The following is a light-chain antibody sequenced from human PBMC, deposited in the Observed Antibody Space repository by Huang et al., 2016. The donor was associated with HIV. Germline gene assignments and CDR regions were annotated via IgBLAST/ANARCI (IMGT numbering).Light chain of an antibody. J-gene: IGKJ1*01. CDR1: QRISSH. V-gene: IGKV1-39*01. CDR3: QQSYSTPWT. Sequence: DIQMTQFPSSLSASVGDRVTITCRASQRISSHLNWYQQKPGKAPKLLIYAASSLQTGVPSRFSGSGSGTDFTLTISSLHPEDFAIYYCQQSYSTPWTFGQGTKVEIK. CDR2: AAS.